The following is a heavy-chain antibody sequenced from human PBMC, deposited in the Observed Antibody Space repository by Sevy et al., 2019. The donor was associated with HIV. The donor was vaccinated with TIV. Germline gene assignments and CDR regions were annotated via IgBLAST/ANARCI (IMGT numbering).Heavy chain of an antibody. D-gene: IGHD3-3*01. CDR1: GFTLSDFY. Sequence: GGSLRLSCAASGFTLSDFYMGWIRQAPGKGLEWVAYITRNSSNIYYADSVKGRFAISRDNAKNSLFLQMNSLRAEDTAVEYCARTKITMSLSDAFDIWGQGTMVTVSS. J-gene: IGHJ3*02. V-gene: IGHV3-11*01. CDR2: ITRNSSNI. CDR3: ARTKITMSLSDAFDI.